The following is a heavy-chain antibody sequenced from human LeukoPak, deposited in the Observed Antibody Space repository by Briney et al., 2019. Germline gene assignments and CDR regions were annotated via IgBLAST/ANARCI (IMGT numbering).Heavy chain of an antibody. CDR3: AKDGQSFNSMYDYFDS. CDR2: IGGGDT. D-gene: IGHD2-8*01. CDR1: GFIFKNYW. J-gene: IGHJ4*02. V-gene: IGHV3-23*01. Sequence: GGSLRLSCAASGFIFKNYWMSWVRQAPGKGLEWVSSIGGGDTHYADSVKGRFTISRDDSRSTVDLQMSSLRAEDTAVYYCAKDGQSFNSMYDYFDSWGQGTLVTVSS.